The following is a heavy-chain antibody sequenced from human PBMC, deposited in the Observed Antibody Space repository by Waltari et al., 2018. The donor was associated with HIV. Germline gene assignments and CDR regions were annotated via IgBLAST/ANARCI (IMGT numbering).Heavy chain of an antibody. CDR3: ARDNCSSTSCYYYYYYGMDV. D-gene: IGHD2-2*01. CDR2: IIPSFGTA. J-gene: IGHJ6*02. CDR1: GGTFSSYA. Sequence: QVQLVQSGAEVKKPGSSVKVSCKASGGTFSSYAISWVRQAPGQGLEWMGGIIPSFGTANYAQKFQGRVTITADESTSTAYMELSSLRSEDTAVYYCARDNCSSTSCYYYYYYGMDVWGQGTTVTVSS. V-gene: IGHV1-69*01.